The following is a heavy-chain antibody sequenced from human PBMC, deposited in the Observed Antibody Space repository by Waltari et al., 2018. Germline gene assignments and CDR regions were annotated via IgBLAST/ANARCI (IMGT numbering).Heavy chain of an antibody. V-gene: IGHV3-33*06. D-gene: IGHD3-10*01. CDR2: AWFDGVKT. J-gene: IGHJ5*02. CDR1: GFSLSTFG. Sequence: QVQMVEAGGGVFRPGMSLRLSCAEVGFSLSTFGMHWVRQVPGKGLECVALAWFDGVKTYYADSVGGRFTISRDNSKNTLYLDIKNLRVDDTAIYYCAKDAFGNTYLDHWGQGTLVTVSS. CDR3: AKDAFGNTYLDH.